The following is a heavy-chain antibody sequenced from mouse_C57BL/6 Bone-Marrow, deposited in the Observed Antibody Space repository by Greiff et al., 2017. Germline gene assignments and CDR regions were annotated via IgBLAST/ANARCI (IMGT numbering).Heavy chain of an antibody. Sequence: EVMLVESGGDLVKPGGSLKLSCAASGFTFSSYGMSWVRQTPDQRLEWVATISSGGSYTYYPDSVKGRITITRDNAKNTLYLQMSSLKSEDTAMYYCARHKSFYWYFDVWGTGTTVTVSS. CDR2: ISSGGSYT. D-gene: IGHD1-3*01. CDR1: GFTFSSYG. CDR3: ARHKSFYWYFDV. V-gene: IGHV5-6*02. J-gene: IGHJ1*03.